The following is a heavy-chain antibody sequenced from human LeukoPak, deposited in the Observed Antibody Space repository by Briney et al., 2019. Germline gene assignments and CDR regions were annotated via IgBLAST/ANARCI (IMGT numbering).Heavy chain of an antibody. V-gene: IGHV4-59*01. D-gene: IGHD5-24*01. CDR2: IYYSGST. Sequence: SETLSLTCTVSGGSIGSYYWSWIRQPPGKGLEWTGYIYYSGSTNYNPSLKSRVTISVDTSKNQFSLKLSSVTAADTAVYYCARESVEGAFDIWGQGTMVTVSS. J-gene: IGHJ3*02. CDR3: ARESVEGAFDI. CDR1: GGSIGSYY.